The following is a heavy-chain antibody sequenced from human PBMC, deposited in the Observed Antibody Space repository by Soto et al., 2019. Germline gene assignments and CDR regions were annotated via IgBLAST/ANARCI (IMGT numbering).Heavy chain of an antibody. Sequence: GESLKISCKGSGYSFTSYWIGWVRQMPGKGLEWMGIIYPGDSDTRYSPSFQGQVTISADKSISTAYLQWSSLKASDTAMYYCARGQITGDFWSGLKVFDPWGQGTLVTVSS. J-gene: IGHJ5*02. D-gene: IGHD3-3*01. CDR3: ARGQITGDFWSGLKVFDP. V-gene: IGHV5-51*01. CDR2: IYPGDSDT. CDR1: GYSFTSYW.